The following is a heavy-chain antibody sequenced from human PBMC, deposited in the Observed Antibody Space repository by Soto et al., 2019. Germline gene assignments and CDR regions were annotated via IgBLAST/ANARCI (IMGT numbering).Heavy chain of an antibody. CDR2: ISGGGTNT. CDR1: GFIFSSYA. D-gene: IGHD2-2*01. CDR3: ANDLPVPDCISAGGFAAWFDP. Sequence: EVQLSESGGGLVQPGGSLRLSCAASGFIFSSYAMTWVRQAPGRGLEWVSAISGGGTNTYYACAVKGRFTISRDNTKNTLYLQMNTLRAEDTAVYYCANDLPVPDCISAGGFAAWFDPWGQGTLVTVSS. V-gene: IGHV3-23*01. J-gene: IGHJ5*02.